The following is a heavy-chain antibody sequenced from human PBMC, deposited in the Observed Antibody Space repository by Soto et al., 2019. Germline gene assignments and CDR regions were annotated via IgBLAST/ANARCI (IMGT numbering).Heavy chain of an antibody. J-gene: IGHJ4*02. CDR2: FNPNSGDT. CDR1: GYTFTAYS. CDR3: AREASAVISLDY. D-gene: IGHD6-19*01. Sequence: APVKVSCKASGYTFTAYSMHWVRQAPGQGLEWVGWFNPNSGDTIYAQKFQGRVTLTRDTSIGTAYMELYSLTSDDTAVYYCAREASAVISLDYWGQGTLVT. V-gene: IGHV1-2*02.